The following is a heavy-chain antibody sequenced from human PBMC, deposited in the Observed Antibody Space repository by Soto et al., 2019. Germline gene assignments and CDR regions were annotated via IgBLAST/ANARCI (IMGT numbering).Heavy chain of an antibody. J-gene: IGHJ5*02. CDR3: ARFSPPRKSYDSNPGWFDP. V-gene: IGHV4-59*01. Sequence: SETLSLTCTVSGGSLNSYDWTWIRQSPGKGLEWIGYVSSTGSTNYNPSLKSRLTMSLDTSTNEVSLSLTSVTAADAAVYFCARFSPPRKSYDSNPGWFDPWGQGIMVTVS. D-gene: IGHD3-22*01. CDR2: VSSTGST. CDR1: GGSLNSYD.